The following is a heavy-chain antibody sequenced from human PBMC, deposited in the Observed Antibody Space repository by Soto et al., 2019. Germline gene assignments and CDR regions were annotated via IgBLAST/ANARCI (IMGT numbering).Heavy chain of an antibody. V-gene: IGHV3-23*01. D-gene: IGHD6-13*01. CDR2: ITGSGGKT. CDR1: GFTFSSYS. CDR3: AKGIAAMDV. J-gene: IGHJ6*02. Sequence: PGGSLRLSCAASGFTFSSYSMRWVRQAPGQGLEWVASITGSGGKTYYADSVKGRFTISRDNSKNTVYLQMNSLRADDTAVYYCAKGIAAMDVWGQGTTVTVSS.